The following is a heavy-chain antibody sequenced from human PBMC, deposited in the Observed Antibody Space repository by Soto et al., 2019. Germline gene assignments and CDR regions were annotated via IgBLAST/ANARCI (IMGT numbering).Heavy chain of an antibody. CDR1: GYTFTGYY. J-gene: IGHJ4*02. CDR3: ARDYGHSGSYYADYYFDY. D-gene: IGHD1-26*01. Sequence: ASVKVSCKASGYTFTGYYMHWVRQAPGQGLEWMGWINPNSGGTNYAQKFQGWVTMTRETSISTAYMELSRLRSDDTAVYYCARDYGHSGSYYADYYFDYWGQGTLVTVSS. CDR2: INPNSGGT. V-gene: IGHV1-2*04.